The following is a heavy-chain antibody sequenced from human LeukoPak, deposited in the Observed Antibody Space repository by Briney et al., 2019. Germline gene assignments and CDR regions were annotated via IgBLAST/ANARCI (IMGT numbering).Heavy chain of an antibody. V-gene: IGHV3-23*01. D-gene: IGHD3-22*01. CDR1: GFTFSSYG. Sequence: PGGSLRLSCAASGFTFSSYGMHWVRQAPGKGLEWVSAISGSGGSTYYADSVKGRFTISRDNPKSTLYLQMNSLRAEDTAVYYCAKVKLPHYYDSSGYYGAPDSFDYWGQGTLVTVSS. CDR2: ISGSGGST. CDR3: AKVKLPHYYDSSGYYGAPDSFDY. J-gene: IGHJ4*02.